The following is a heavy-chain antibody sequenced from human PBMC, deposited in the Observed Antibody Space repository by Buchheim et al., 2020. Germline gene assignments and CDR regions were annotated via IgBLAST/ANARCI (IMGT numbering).Heavy chain of an antibody. V-gene: IGHV3-23*01. CDR1: GFTFSSYA. D-gene: IGHD6-19*01. J-gene: IGHJ4*02. CDR2: ISCSCCSP. CDR3: AKRLKGIAVAGTVVDY. Sequence: EVQLLESGGGLVQPGGSLRLSFAASGFTFSSYAMSWVRQAPGTGLEWVSAISCSCCSPYSSSSVKGRFTISRDNSKPPLYLQMNSLRAEDTAVYYCAKRLKGIAVAGTVVDYWGQGTL.